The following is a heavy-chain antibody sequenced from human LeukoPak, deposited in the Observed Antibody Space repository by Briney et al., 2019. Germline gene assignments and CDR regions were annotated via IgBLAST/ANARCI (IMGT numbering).Heavy chain of an antibody. CDR1: GFTFSSYG. D-gene: IGHD2-2*01. CDR2: IRYDGSNK. V-gene: IGHV3-30*02. CDR3: EGIVVVPAATFDY. Sequence: PGGSLRLSCAASGFTFSSYGMHWVRQAPGKGLEWVAFIRYDGSNKYYADSVKGRFTISRDNSKNTLYLQMNSLRAEDTAVYYCEGIVVVPAATFDYWGQGTLVTASS. J-gene: IGHJ4*02.